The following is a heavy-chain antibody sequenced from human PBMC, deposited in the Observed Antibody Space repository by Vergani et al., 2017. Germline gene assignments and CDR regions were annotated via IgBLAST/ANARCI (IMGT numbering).Heavy chain of an antibody. CDR1: GFTVSSNY. CDR2: IYSGGST. CDR3: ARSPSVSGWDNWFDP. V-gene: IGHV3-53*04. D-gene: IGHD6-19*01. J-gene: IGHJ5*02. Sequence: EVQLVESGGGLVQPGGSLRLSCAASGFTVSSNYMSWVRQAPGKGLEWVSVIYSGGSTYYADSVKGRFTISRHNSKNTLYLQMNSLRADDTAVYYCARSPSVSGWDNWFDPWGQGTLVTVSS.